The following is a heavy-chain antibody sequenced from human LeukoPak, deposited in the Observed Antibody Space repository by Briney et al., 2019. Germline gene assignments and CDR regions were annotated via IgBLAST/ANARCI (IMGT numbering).Heavy chain of an antibody. CDR3: ARQVDTTMALPDY. V-gene: IGHV1-18*01. CDR2: ISTYNYNT. CDR1: GYTFTSYG. Sequence: GASVKVSCKTSGYTFTSYGVSWVRQAPGQRLEWMGWISTYNYNTNYAQKFRGRVTLTKDTSTSTVYMELRRLRSDDTAIYYCARQVDTTMALPDYWGQGTLATVSS. J-gene: IGHJ4*02. D-gene: IGHD5-18*01.